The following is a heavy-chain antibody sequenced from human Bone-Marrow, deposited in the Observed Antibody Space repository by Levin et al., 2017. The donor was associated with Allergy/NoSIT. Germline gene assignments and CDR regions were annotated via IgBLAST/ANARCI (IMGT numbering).Heavy chain of an antibody. Sequence: SETLSLTCTVSGGSISSTDYYWSWIRQSPGQGLDWVGFISSSGETYYNPSLSSRLRLSIDTSNNQFSLELTSVTDTDTAVYYCARNTTHYNIVTGPSYYYYGLDVWGQGTTVAVSS. J-gene: IGHJ6*02. CDR2: ISSSGET. D-gene: IGHD3-9*01. CDR3: ARNTTHYNIVTGPSYYYYGLDV. CDR1: GGSISSTDYY. V-gene: IGHV4-30-4*01.